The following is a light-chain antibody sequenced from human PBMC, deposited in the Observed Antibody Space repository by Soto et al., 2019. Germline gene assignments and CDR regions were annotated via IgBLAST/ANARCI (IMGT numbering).Light chain of an antibody. V-gene: IGKV4-1*01. Sequence: DIVMTQSPDSLAVSLGERATINCKSSQSVSYSSDKRNCLAWYQQKPGLPPKLLIYWASTRESGVPDRLSGTVSGTDFTLTISSLQAEDVAVYYCQQYYSSPLTFGGGTKVEIK. CDR2: WAS. CDR1: QSVSYSSDKRNC. J-gene: IGKJ4*01. CDR3: QQYYSSPLT.